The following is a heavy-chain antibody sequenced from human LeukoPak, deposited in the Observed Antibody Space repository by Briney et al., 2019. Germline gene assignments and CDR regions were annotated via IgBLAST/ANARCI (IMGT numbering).Heavy chain of an antibody. CDR2: IIPIFGTA. CDR3: ARDGWREEDI. V-gene: IGHV1-69*13. CDR1: GGTFSSYA. J-gene: IGHJ3*02. Sequence: GASVKVSCKASGGTFSSYAISWVRQAPGQELEWMGGIIPIFGTANYAQKFHGRVTITADESTSTAYMELSSLRSEDTAVYYCARDGWREEDIWGQGTMVTVSS. D-gene: IGHD6-19*01.